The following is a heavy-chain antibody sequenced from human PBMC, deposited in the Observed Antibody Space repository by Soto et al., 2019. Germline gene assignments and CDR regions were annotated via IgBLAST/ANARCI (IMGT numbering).Heavy chain of an antibody. J-gene: IGHJ6*02. V-gene: IGHV3-30*18. Sequence: LRLSCAASGFTFSSYGMHWVRQAPGKGLEWVAVISYDGSNKYYADSVKGRFTISRDNSKSTLYLQMNSLRAEDTAVYYCAKDVVVGATTGLGDYYYYYGMDVWGQGTTVTVSS. CDR3: AKDVVVGATTGLGDYYYYYGMDV. D-gene: IGHD1-26*01. CDR1: GFTFSSYG. CDR2: ISYDGSNK.